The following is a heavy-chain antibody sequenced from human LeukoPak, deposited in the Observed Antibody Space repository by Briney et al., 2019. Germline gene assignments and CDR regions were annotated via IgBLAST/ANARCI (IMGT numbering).Heavy chain of an antibody. CDR3: AKDRGYGDAEGYGMDV. V-gene: IGHV3-30*18. CDR2: ISYDGSNK. D-gene: IGHD4-17*01. CDR1: GFTFSSYG. Sequence: GRSLRLSCAASGFTFSSYGMHWVRQAPGKGLEWVAVISYDGSNKYYADSVKGRFTISRDNSKNTLYLQMNSLRAEDTAVYYCAKDRGYGDAEGYGMDVWGQGTTVTVS. J-gene: IGHJ6*02.